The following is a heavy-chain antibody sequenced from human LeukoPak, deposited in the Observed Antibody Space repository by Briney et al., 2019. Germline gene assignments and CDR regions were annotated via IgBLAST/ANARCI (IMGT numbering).Heavy chain of an antibody. CDR3: AKYYYYGSGDYSLTAFDI. V-gene: IGHV3-21*04. J-gene: IGHJ3*02. CDR1: GFTFITDS. Sequence: PGGSLRLSCAASGFTFITDSMNSVRQAPGKGLEWVSSISSRSSYIYYADSVKGRFTISRDNAKNSLYLQMNSLRAEDTAVYYCAKYYYYGSGDYSLTAFDIWGQGTMVTVSS. D-gene: IGHD3-10*01. CDR2: ISSRSSYI.